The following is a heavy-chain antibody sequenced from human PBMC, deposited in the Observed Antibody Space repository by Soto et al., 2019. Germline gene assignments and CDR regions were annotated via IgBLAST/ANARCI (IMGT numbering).Heavy chain of an antibody. V-gene: IGHV3-23*01. CDR2: IVGSGAT. CDR3: TRPVYGGDVAFDI. D-gene: IGHD4-17*01. Sequence: GGSLRLSCAASGFTFTNLAMIWVRQAPGKGPEWVSGIVGSGATYHADSVKGRFTISRDDSKSTLYLQMNSLRVEDTAVYYCTRPVYGGDVAFDIWGQGTMVTVSS. J-gene: IGHJ3*02. CDR1: GFTFTNLA.